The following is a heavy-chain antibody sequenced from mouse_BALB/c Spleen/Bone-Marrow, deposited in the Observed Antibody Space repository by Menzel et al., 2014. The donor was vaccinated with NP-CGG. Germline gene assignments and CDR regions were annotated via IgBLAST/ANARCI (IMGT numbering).Heavy chain of an antibody. Sequence: EVQLQQSGPSFVKPSQTLSLTCSVTGDSITNAYWNWIRKFPGNKIDYMGYISYSGNTYYNPSLKSRISITRDTSKNQFYLKLNSVTTEDTATYFCARGTGYYFDYWGQGTTLTVSS. CDR2: ISYSGNT. V-gene: IGHV3-8*02. CDR1: GDSITNAY. CDR3: ARGTGYYFDY. D-gene: IGHD3-1*01. J-gene: IGHJ2*01.